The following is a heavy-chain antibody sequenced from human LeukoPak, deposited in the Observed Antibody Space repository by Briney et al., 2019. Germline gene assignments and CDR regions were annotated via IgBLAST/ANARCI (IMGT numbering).Heavy chain of an antibody. CDR1: GVSFSGYY. CDR2: INHSGST. CDR3: ARGGYYCSSTSCYRLRWFDP. V-gene: IGHV4-34*01. Sequence: SETLSLTCAVYGVSFSGYYWSWIRQPPGKGLEWIGEINHSGSTNYNPSLKSRVTISVDTSKNQFSLKLSSVTAADTAVYYCARGGYYCSSTSCYRLRWFDPWGQGTLVTVSS. D-gene: IGHD2-2*02. J-gene: IGHJ5*02.